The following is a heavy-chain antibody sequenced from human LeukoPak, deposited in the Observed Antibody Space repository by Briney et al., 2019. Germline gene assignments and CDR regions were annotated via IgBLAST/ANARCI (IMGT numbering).Heavy chain of an antibody. Sequence: PSETLSLTCAVYGGSFSGYYWSWIRQPPGKGLEWIGEINHSGSTNYNPSLKSRVTISVDTSKNQFSLKLSSVTAADTAVYYCARVVPAAMGGLDYWGQGTLVTVSS. V-gene: IGHV4-34*01. CDR1: GGSFSGYY. CDR2: INHSGST. D-gene: IGHD2-2*01. J-gene: IGHJ4*02. CDR3: ARVVPAAMGGLDY.